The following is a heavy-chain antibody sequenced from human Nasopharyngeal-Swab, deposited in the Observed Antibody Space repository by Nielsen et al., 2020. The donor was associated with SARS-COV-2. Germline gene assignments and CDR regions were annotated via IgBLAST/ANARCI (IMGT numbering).Heavy chain of an antibody. V-gene: IGHV3-66*01. D-gene: IGHD2-21*02. CDR3: ARGGAYCGGDCYFRAFDI. J-gene: IGHJ3*02. Sequence: GESLKISCAASGFTVSSNYMSWVRQAPGKGLEWVSVIYSGGSTYYADSVKGRFTISRDNSKNTLYLQMNSLRAEDTAVYYCARGGAYCGGDCYFRAFDIWGQGTMVTVPS. CDR1: GFTVSSNY. CDR2: IYSGGST.